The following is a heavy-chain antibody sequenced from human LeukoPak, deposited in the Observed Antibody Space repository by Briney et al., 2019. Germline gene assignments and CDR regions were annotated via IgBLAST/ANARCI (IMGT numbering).Heavy chain of an antibody. CDR1: GYTFTGYY. CDR3: ARDPTRRDYYYYMDV. Sequence: ASVKVSCKASGYTFTGYYMHWVRQAPGQGLEWMGWINPNSGGTNYAQKFQGRVTMTRDTSISTAYMELSRLRSDDAAVYYCARDPTRRDYYYYMDVWGKGTTATVSS. J-gene: IGHJ6*03. V-gene: IGHV1-2*02. CDR2: INPNSGGT. D-gene: IGHD2-2*01.